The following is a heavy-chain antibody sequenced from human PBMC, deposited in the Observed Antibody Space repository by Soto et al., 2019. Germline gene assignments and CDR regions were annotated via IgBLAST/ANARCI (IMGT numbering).Heavy chain of an antibody. J-gene: IGHJ6*02. V-gene: IGHV4-31*03. Sequence: SETLSLTCTVSGGSISSGGYYWSWIRQHPGKGLEWIGYIYYSGSTYYNPSLKSRVTISVDTSKNQFSLKLSSVTAADTAVYYCARDPGYDFWSGYYTGIRTYGMDVWGQGTTVTVSS. CDR3: ARDPGYDFWSGYYTGIRTYGMDV. CDR1: GGSISSGGYY. D-gene: IGHD3-3*01. CDR2: IYYSGST.